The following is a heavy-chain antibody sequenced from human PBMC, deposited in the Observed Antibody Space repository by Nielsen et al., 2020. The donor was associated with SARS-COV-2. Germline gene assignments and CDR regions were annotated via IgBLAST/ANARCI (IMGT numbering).Heavy chain of an antibody. J-gene: IGHJ4*02. Sequence: ASVKVSCKASGYTFTSYAMHWVRQAPGQRLEWMGWISAYNGNTNYAQKLQGRVTMTTDTSTSTAYMELRSLRSDDTAVYYCARDLSDGDYDLFDYWGQGTLVTVSS. V-gene: IGHV1-18*01. D-gene: IGHD4-17*01. CDR1: GYTFTSYA. CDR3: ARDLSDGDYDLFDY. CDR2: ISAYNGNT.